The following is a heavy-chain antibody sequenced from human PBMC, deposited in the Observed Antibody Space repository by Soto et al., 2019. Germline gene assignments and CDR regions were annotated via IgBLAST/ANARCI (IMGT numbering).Heavy chain of an antibody. J-gene: IGHJ4*02. V-gene: IGHV3-9*01. Sequence: EVQLVESGGGLVQPGRSLRLSCAASGFTFDDYAMHWVRRAPGKGLEWVSSISWNSNIIGYADSVKGRFTISRDNAKNPLYMQMNSLRPEDTALYYCAKGGPDGFCSGGRCYFDYWGQGTLVTVSS. CDR3: AKGGPDGFCSGGRCYFDY. CDR1: GFTFDDYA. D-gene: IGHD2-15*01. CDR2: ISWNSNII.